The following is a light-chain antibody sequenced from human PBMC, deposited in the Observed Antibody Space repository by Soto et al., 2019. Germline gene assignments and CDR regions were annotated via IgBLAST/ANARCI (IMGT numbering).Light chain of an antibody. CDR1: SSDVGGNKY. Sequence: SALTHPAPLSRAPGPAVTLSPPGSSSDVGGNKYVSWYQQYPGKAPKLMICDVSNRPSGVSNRFSGSKSGNTASLTISGLQAEDEADYYCSALTGTTYVFGTGTKVTVL. J-gene: IGLJ1*01. CDR3: SALTGTTYV. CDR2: DVS. V-gene: IGLV2-14*01.